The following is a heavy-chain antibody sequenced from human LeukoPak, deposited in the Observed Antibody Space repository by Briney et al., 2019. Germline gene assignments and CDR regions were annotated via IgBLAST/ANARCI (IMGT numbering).Heavy chain of an antibody. D-gene: IGHD3-10*01. Sequence: PGGSLRLSCAASGLTFSSYGMHWVRQAPGKGLEWVAVISYDGSNKYYADSVKGRFTISRDNSKNTLYLQMNSLRAEDTAVYYCAKPVGVMAYFDYWGQGTLVTVSS. V-gene: IGHV3-30*18. J-gene: IGHJ4*02. CDR1: GLTFSSYG. CDR2: ISYDGSNK. CDR3: AKPVGVMAYFDY.